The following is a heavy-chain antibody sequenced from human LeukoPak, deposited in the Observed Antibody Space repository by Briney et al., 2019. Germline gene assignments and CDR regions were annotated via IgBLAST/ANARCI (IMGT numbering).Heavy chain of an antibody. Sequence: GGSLRLSCAASGFTFSSYAMSWVRQAPGKGLEYVSAISSNGGSTYYANSVKGRFTISRDNSKNTLYLQMGSLRAEDMAVYYCARDKYDFWSGYPYFDYWGQGTLVTVSS. D-gene: IGHD3-3*01. V-gene: IGHV3-64*01. CDR3: ARDKYDFWSGYPYFDY. J-gene: IGHJ4*02. CDR2: ISSNGGST. CDR1: GFTFSSYA.